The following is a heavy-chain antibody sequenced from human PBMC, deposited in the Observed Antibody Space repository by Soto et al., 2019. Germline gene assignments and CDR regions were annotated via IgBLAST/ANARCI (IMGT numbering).Heavy chain of an antibody. CDR3: ARDGIRAVTHPGACGMDV. CDR1: GGTFSSYA. D-gene: IGHD4-4*01. Sequence: QVQLVQSGAEVKKPGSSVKVSCKASGGTFSSYAISWVRQAPGQGLGWMGGIIPIFGTPNYAQKFQGRVTITADESTSTAYMELSSLRTEDTAVYYCARDGIRAVTHPGACGMDVWGQGTTVTVSS. CDR2: IIPIFGTP. J-gene: IGHJ6*02. V-gene: IGHV1-69*01.